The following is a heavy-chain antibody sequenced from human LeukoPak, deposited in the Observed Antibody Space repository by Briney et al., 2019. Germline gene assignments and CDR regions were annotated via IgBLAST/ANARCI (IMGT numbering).Heavy chain of an antibody. Sequence: SETLSLTCTVSGGSISSYYWSWIRQPAGKELEWIGRIYTSGSTNYNPSLKSRVTMSVDTSKNQFSLKLTSVTAADTAVYYCARDRGLYGEVLFDPWGQGTLVTVS. CDR1: GGSISSYY. D-gene: IGHD3-10*01. CDR2: IYTSGST. V-gene: IGHV4-4*07. CDR3: ARDRGLYGEVLFDP. J-gene: IGHJ5*02.